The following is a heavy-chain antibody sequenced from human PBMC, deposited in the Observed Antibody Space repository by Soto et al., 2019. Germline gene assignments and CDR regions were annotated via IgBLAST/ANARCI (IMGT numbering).Heavy chain of an antibody. Sequence: PPETLPHPYTVSGGTISSSSYYGGWIRQPQGKGLEWIGSFYYSGSTYYNPSLKSRVTISVDTSKNQFSLKLSSVTAADTDVYYCAIRCRVVRGVISNYYGMDVWCQCTSV. V-gene: IGHV4-39*01. CDR1: GGTISSSSYY. D-gene: IGHD3-10*01. CDR3: AIRCRVVRGVISNYYGMDV. CDR2: FYYSGST. J-gene: IGHJ6*02.